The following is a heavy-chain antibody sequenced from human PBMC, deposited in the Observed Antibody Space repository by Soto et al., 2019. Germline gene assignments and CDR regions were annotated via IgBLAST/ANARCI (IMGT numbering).Heavy chain of an antibody. D-gene: IGHD3-22*01. CDR1: GFTFSSYA. V-gene: IGHV3-23*01. CDR2: ISGSGGST. J-gene: IGHJ4*02. Sequence: EVQLLESGGGLVRPGGSLRLSCAASGFTFSSYAMSWVRQAPGKGLEWVSAISGSGGSTYYADSVKGRFTISRDNSKNTLYLQMNSLRAEDTAVYYCAKEFPPYSDSSGGWDYWGQGTLVTVSS. CDR3: AKEFPPYSDSSGGWDY.